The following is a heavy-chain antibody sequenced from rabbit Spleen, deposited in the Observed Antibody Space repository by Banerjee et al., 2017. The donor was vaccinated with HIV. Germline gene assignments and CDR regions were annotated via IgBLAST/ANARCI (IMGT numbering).Heavy chain of an antibody. D-gene: IGHD7-1*01. Sequence: QSLEESGGGLVKPGASLTLTCTASGFSFSSSDDMCWVRQAPGKWLEWISCISASSSGITYSATWAKGRFTCSKTSSTTVTLQMTSLTVADTATYFCARDTGTSFSTYGMDLWGPGTLVTVS. CDR1: GFSFSSSDD. V-gene: IGHV1S40*01. CDR2: ISASSSGIT. CDR3: ARDTGTSFSTYGMDL. J-gene: IGHJ6*01.